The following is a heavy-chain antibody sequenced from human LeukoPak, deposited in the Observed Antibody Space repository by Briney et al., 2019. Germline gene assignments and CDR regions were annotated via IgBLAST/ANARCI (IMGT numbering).Heavy chain of an antibody. Sequence: GGSLRLSCAASGFTFSSYSMNWVRQAPGKGLEWVSSISSSSSYIYYADSVKGRFTISRDNTKNSLYLQMNSLRAEDTAVYYCATRYCSGGSCYSVAFDIWGQGTMVTVSS. CDR1: GFTFSSYS. V-gene: IGHV3-21*01. CDR2: ISSSSSYI. J-gene: IGHJ3*02. D-gene: IGHD2-15*01. CDR3: ATRYCSGGSCYSVAFDI.